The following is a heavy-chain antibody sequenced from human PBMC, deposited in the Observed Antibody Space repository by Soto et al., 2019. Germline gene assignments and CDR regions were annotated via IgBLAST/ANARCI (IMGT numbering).Heavy chain of an antibody. CDR3: ASSYDFWSGYYRWFDP. CDR2: MNPNSGNT. J-gene: IGHJ5*02. V-gene: IGHV1-8*01. Sequence: ASVKVSCKASGYTFTSYDINWVRQATGQGLEWMGWMNPNSGNTGYAQKFQGRVTMTRNTSISTAYMELSSLRSEDTAVYYCASSYDFWSGYYRWFDPWGQGTLVTVSS. CDR1: GYTFTSYD. D-gene: IGHD3-3*01.